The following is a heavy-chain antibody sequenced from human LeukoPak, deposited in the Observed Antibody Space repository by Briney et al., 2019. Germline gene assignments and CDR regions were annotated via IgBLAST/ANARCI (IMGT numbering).Heavy chain of an antibody. J-gene: IGHJ4*02. CDR2: IIPLFGTA. Sequence: AASVRVSCKASGGTFRSYAISWVRQAPGQGLEWMGGIIPLFGTANYAQKFQGRVTITADESTSAAYMELSSLRSEDTAVYYCARTGAADSYGPPYYVDYWGQGTLVTVSS. CDR3: ARTGAADSYGPPYYVDY. CDR1: GGTFRSYA. V-gene: IGHV1-69*13. D-gene: IGHD5-18*01.